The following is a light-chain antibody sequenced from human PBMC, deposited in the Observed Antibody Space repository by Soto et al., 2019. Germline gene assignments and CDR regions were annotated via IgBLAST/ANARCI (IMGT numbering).Light chain of an antibody. CDR3: SSYRSSFEVV. CDR1: SSDIGGYDY. Sequence: QSALTQPASVSGSPGQSITISCTGTSSDIGGYDYVSWYQQFPGKTPKSLIYEVSNRASGVSDRFSGSKSGNTASLTISGLQADDEAVYYCSSYRSSFEVVFGGGTKVTVL. V-gene: IGLV2-14*01. CDR2: EVS. J-gene: IGLJ2*01.